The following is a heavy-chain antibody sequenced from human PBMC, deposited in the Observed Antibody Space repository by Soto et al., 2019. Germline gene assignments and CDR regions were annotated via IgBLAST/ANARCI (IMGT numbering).Heavy chain of an antibody. V-gene: IGHV3-23*05. CDR2: TTTTYGDT. D-gene: IGHD3-10*01. CDR1: GFTFGGRA. J-gene: IGHJ4*02. Sequence: GGSLRLSFVASGFTFGGRAMSGVRQAPGGGLEWVSVTTTTYGDTKYADSVRGRFTISRDNSKNTLYLQMSSPRAEDSAVYYCARGSRDSYPGSRIFDLWGRGTRVTVSS. CDR3: ARGSRDSYPGSRIFDL.